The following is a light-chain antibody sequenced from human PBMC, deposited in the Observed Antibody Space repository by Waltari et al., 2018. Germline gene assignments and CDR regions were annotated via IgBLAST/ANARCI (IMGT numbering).Light chain of an antibody. CDR3: CSYAGTPRVV. Sequence: QSALTQPAPVSGSPGQSITISCTGTTNDNRSYNLLSWYQQHPGKAPKVIIFEVNKRPAGVSNLFSGSKSGNTASLTVSGLHPEDEADYYCCSYAGTPRVVFGGGTKLTVL. J-gene: IGLJ2*01. V-gene: IGLV2-23*02. CDR2: EVN. CDR1: TNDNRSYNL.